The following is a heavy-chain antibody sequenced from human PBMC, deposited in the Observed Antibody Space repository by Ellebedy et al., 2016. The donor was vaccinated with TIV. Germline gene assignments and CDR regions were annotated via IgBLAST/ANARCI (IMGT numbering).Heavy chain of an antibody. Sequence: GESLKISXKGSGYSFTSYWIGWVRQMPGKGLEWMGIIYPGDSDTRYSPSFQGQVTISADKSISTAYLQWSSLKASDTAMYYCARGALENIVVVPAAKHYYYYGMDVWGQGTTVTVSS. CDR3: ARGALENIVVVPAAKHYYYYGMDV. J-gene: IGHJ6*02. D-gene: IGHD2-2*01. CDR1: GYSFTSYW. V-gene: IGHV5-51*01. CDR2: IYPGDSDT.